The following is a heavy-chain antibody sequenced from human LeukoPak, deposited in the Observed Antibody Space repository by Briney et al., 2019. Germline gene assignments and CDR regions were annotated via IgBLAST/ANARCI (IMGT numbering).Heavy chain of an antibody. V-gene: IGHV4-39*07. D-gene: IGHD3-10*01. Sequence: SETLSLTCTVSGGSISSSTYYWGWIRQPPGKGLDWIGSISYSGSTNYNPSLKSRVTISVDTSKNQFSLKLNFVTAADTAVYYCARKGRGPYGSVNGYFDYWGQGTLVTVSS. CDR1: GGSISSSTYY. CDR3: ARKGRGPYGSVNGYFDY. J-gene: IGHJ4*02. CDR2: ISYSGST.